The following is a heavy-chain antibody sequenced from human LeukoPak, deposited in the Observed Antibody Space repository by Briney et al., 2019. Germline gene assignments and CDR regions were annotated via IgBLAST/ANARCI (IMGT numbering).Heavy chain of an antibody. D-gene: IGHD6-13*01. Sequence: SVKVSCKASGGTFSSYAISWVRQAPGQGLEWMGRIIPILGIADYAQKFQGRVTITADKSTSTAYMELSSLRSEDTAVYYCAFLAAAHPAFDYWGQGTLVTISS. CDR2: IIPILGIA. CDR3: AFLAAAHPAFDY. V-gene: IGHV1-69*04. CDR1: GGTFSSYA. J-gene: IGHJ4*02.